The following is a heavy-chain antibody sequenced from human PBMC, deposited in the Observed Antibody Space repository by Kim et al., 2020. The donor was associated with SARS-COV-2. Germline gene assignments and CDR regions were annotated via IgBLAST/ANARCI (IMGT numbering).Heavy chain of an antibody. J-gene: IGHJ4*01. CDR1: GYTFTRNH. D-gene: IGHD3-9*01. CDR3: GRGFDGGFDY. CDR2: VHIGDGST. Sequence: ASVKVSCRASGYTFTRNHMHWVRQAPGQRLEWMGWVHIGDGSTRYPEKFQGRVTITRDTSASTAYMELSSLTSEDTAVYYCGRGFDGGFDYWGQGTLVTASS. V-gene: IGHV1-3*04.